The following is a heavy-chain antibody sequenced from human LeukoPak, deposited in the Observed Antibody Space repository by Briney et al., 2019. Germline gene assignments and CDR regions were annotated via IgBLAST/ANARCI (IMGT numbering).Heavy chain of an antibody. CDR3: ARDLGDYFDY. Sequence: GSLRLSCAASGFTFSSYSMNWVRQAPGKGLEWVSSISSSSSYIYYADSVKGRFTISRDNAKNSLYLQMNSLRAEGTAVYYCARDLGDYFDYWGQGTLVTVSS. D-gene: IGHD3-10*01. CDR2: ISSSSSYI. CDR1: GFTFSSYS. V-gene: IGHV3-21*01. J-gene: IGHJ4*02.